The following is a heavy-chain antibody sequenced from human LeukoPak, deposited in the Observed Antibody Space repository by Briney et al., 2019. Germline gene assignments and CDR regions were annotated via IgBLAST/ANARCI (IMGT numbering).Heavy chain of an antibody. CDR1: GFTFSNFW. D-gene: IGHD2-15*01. Sequence: GGSLRLSCAASGFTFSNFWMSWVRQAPGKGLEWVANIKQDGGEKYYVDSVKGRFTISRDNAKNSLYLQMNSLRAEDTAVYYCTRDRYCSGGSCYSIDYFDYWGQGTLVTVSS. V-gene: IGHV3-7*01. CDR2: IKQDGGEK. J-gene: IGHJ4*02. CDR3: TRDRYCSGGSCYSIDYFDY.